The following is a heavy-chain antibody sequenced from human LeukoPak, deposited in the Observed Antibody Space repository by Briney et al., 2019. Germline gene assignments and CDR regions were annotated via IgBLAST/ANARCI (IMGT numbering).Heavy chain of an antibody. Sequence: SETLSLTCTVSGYSISSNSNYYWSWIRQPAGKGLEWIGRIYTSGSTSYNPSLKSRVTISIDMSKNQFSLKLSSVTAADTAVYYCARYGYGSGGDYWGQGTLVTVSS. V-gene: IGHV4-61*02. CDR1: GYSISSNSNYY. D-gene: IGHD3-10*01. CDR3: ARYGYGSGGDY. CDR2: IYTSGST. J-gene: IGHJ4*02.